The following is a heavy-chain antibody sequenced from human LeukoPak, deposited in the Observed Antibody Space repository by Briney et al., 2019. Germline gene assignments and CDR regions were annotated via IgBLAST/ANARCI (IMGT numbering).Heavy chain of an antibody. V-gene: IGHV3-48*01. CDR1: GFTFSSYS. Sequence: GGSLRLSCEASGFTFSSYSMNWVRQAPGKGLEWVSYISSGSGTIYYADSVKGRFTISRDNAKNSLYLQMNSLRAEDTAVYYCARGRNYYYMDVWGKGTTVTVSS. CDR3: ARGRNYYYMDV. J-gene: IGHJ6*03. CDR2: ISSGSGTI.